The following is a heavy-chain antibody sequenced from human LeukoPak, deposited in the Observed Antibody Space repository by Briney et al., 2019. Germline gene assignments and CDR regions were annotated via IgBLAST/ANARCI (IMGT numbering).Heavy chain of an antibody. CDR2: IYYSGNT. CDR3: ARHTNGGSGDY. Sequence: SGTLSLTCTVSGGSISSNSYYWGWIRQPPGKGLEWIGSIYYSGNTYYNPSLKSRVTISVDTSKNQFSLKLSSVTAADTAVYYCARHTNGGSGDYWGQGTLVTVSS. V-gene: IGHV4-39*01. J-gene: IGHJ4*02. CDR1: GGSISSNSYY. D-gene: IGHD3-10*01.